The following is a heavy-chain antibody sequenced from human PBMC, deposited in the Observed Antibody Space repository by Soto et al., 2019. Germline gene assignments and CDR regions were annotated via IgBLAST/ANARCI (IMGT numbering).Heavy chain of an antibody. J-gene: IGHJ4*02. D-gene: IGHD1-26*01. CDR2: ISAYNGNT. CDR3: WSGSPSGTNAY. Sequence: ASVKVSCKASGYTFTSYGISWVRQAPGQGLEWMGWISAYNGNTNYAQKLQGRVTMTTDTSTSTAYMELTSLRSDDTAVYFCWSGSPSGTNAYWGQGTLVTVSS. V-gene: IGHV1-18*01. CDR1: GYTFTSYG.